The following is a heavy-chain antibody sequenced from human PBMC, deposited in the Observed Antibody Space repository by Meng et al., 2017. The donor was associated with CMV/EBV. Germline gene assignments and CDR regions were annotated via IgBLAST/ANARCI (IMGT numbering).Heavy chain of an antibody. V-gene: IGHV3-74*01. Sequence: GGSLRLSCAASGFTFKRHWLHWVRQAPGRGPVCVARIKSDGTYRDYAGSVQGRFTISRDNAKDMVYLQMTSLRDDDSGVYHCVRDDDRDGLDYWGRGSLVTVSS. CDR2: IKSDGTYR. D-gene: IGHD5-24*01. CDR3: VRDDDRDGLDY. J-gene: IGHJ4*02. CDR1: GFTFKRHW.